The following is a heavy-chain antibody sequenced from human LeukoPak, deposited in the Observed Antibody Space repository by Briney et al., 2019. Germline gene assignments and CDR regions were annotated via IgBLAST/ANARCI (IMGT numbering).Heavy chain of an antibody. CDR1: GFTFRTYI. D-gene: IGHD2-2*01. Sequence: GGSLRLSCAASGFTFRTYIMNWVRQAPGKGLEWVSSISSSSSYRHYADSVKGRFTISRDNAKNSLYLQMNSLRAEDTAVYYCARGWDSKFEYQLVPSHLDYWGQGALVTVSS. CDR2: ISSSSSYR. V-gene: IGHV3-21*01. CDR3: ARGWDSKFEYQLVPSHLDY. J-gene: IGHJ4*02.